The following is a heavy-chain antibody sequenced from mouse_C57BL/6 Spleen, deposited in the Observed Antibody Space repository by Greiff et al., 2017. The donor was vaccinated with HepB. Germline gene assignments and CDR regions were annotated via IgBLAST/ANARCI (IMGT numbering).Heavy chain of an antibody. CDR2: IYPRSGNT. J-gene: IGHJ4*01. V-gene: IGHV1-81*01. Sequence: QVQLQQSGAELARPGASVKLSCKASGYTFTSYGISWVKQRTGQGLEWIGEIYPRSGNTYYNEKFKGKATLTADKSSSTAYMELRSLTSEDSAVYFCARWDYGSSSLYAMDYWGQGTSVTVSS. CDR1: GYTFTSYG. D-gene: IGHD1-1*01. CDR3: ARWDYGSSSLYAMDY.